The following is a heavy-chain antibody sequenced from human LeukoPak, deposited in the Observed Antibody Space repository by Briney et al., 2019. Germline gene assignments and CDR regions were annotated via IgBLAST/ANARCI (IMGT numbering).Heavy chain of an antibody. CDR1: GYTFTGYY. V-gene: IGHV1-2*02. D-gene: IGHD1-26*01. CDR2: INPNSGGT. J-gene: IGHJ3*02. Sequence: ASVKVSCKASGYTFTGYYMHWVRQAPGQGLEWMGWINPNSGGTNYAQKFQGRVTMTRDTSISTAYMELSRLRSDDTAVYYCARDRWELQSAVDIWGQGTMVTVSS. CDR3: ARDRWELQSAVDI.